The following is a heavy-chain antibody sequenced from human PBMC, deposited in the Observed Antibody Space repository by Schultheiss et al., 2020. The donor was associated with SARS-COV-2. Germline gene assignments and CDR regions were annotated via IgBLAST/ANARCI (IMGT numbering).Heavy chain of an antibody. CDR1: GFTFSSYA. Sequence: GGSLRLSCAASGFTFSSYAMHWVRQAPGKGLEWVAVIYSGGSTYYADSVKGRFTISRDNAKNSLYLQMNSLRAEDTAVYYCASRARIARGNAFDIWGQGTMVTVSS. V-gene: IGHV3-NL1*01. CDR3: ASRARIARGNAFDI. CDR2: IYSGGST. J-gene: IGHJ3*02. D-gene: IGHD6-13*01.